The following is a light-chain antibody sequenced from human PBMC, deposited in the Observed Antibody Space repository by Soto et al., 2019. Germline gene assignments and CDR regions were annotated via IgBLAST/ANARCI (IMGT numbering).Light chain of an antibody. J-gene: IGKJ4*01. CDR2: AAS. CDR3: QQYDTWPLT. V-gene: IGKV3-15*01. CDR1: QSIGSN. Sequence: EIVMTQSPATLSVSPGERATLSCRASQSIGSNLAWYLQKPGQAPTLLIYAASTSATGFPARFSGSGSGTEFTLSISTLQSEDFAIYYCQQYDTWPLTFGGGTKVEI.